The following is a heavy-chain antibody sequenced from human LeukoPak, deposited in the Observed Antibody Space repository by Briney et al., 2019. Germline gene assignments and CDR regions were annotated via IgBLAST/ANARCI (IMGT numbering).Heavy chain of an antibody. V-gene: IGHV3-21*04. CDR1: GFTFSSHS. J-gene: IGHJ6*02. Sequence: PGGSLRLSCAASGFTFSSHSLNWVRQAPGKGLEWVSFITSSSSYIYYADSVKGRFTISRDNAKNSLYLQMNSLRAEDTALYYCAKDVHYYYYYRMDVRGQGTTVTVSS. CDR3: AKDVHYYYYYRMDV. CDR2: ITSSSSYI.